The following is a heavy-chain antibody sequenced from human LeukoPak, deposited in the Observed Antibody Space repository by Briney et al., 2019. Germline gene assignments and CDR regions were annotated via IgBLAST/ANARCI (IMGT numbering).Heavy chain of an antibody. D-gene: IGHD3-10*01. CDR1: GYTFTGYY. V-gene: IGHV1-2*02. J-gene: IGHJ5*02. CDR3: ARGNLLWFGELSNWFDP. Sequence: GASVKVSCTASGYTFTGYYMHWVRPAPGQGLEWMGWINPNSGGTNYAQKFQGRVTMTRDTSISTAYMELSRLRSDDTAVYYCARGNLLWFGELSNWFDPWGQGTLVTVSS. CDR2: INPNSGGT.